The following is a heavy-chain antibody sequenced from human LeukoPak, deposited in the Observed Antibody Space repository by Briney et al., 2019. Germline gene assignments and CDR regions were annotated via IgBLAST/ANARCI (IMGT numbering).Heavy chain of an antibody. V-gene: IGHV3-30*18. Sequence: GGSLRLSCVASGFTFSRCGMHWVRHAPGKGLEWVARILYDGSRKYYADSVEGRFTIARDNSKNTLYLEMNSLREEDTAVYYCVKSSGTEDYGMDAWGQGPRSPCP. D-gene: IGHD3-10*01. CDR3: VKSSGTEDYGMDA. J-gene: IGHJ6*02. CDR1: GFTFSRCG. CDR2: ILYDGSRK.